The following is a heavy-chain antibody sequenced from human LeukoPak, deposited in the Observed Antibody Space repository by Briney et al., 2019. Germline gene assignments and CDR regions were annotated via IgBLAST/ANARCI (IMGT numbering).Heavy chain of an antibody. CDR1: GGSFSGYY. D-gene: IGHD3-10*01. CDR2: INDSGSI. Sequence: SETLSLTCAVYGGSFSGYYWSWIRQPPGKGLEWIGEINDSGSINYNPSLRSRVTISVDTSMNQFSLKMRSVTAADTADYYCARGLWFGESRPYYYDYWGQGNLVTVST. J-gene: IGHJ4*02. V-gene: IGHV4-34*01. CDR3: ARGLWFGESRPYYYDY.